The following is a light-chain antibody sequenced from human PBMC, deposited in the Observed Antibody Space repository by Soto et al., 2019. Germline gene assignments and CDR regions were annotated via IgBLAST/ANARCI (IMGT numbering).Light chain of an antibody. V-gene: IGLV2-14*01. Sequence: QSALTQPASVSGSPGQSITISCTGTSSDVGGYNYVSWYQQHPGKSPKLMIYDVSNRPSGVSNRFSVSKSGNTASLTISGLQAEDEDDYYCSSYTSSSTLVFGGGTKLTVL. J-gene: IGLJ2*01. CDR1: SSDVGGYNY. CDR3: SSYTSSSTLV. CDR2: DVS.